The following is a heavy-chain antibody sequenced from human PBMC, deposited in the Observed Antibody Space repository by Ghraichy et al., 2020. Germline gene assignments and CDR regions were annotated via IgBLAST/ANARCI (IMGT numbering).Heavy chain of an antibody. CDR2: ISYDGSNK. CDR3: ARDRAGLRFLEWFYPSDYYYYGMDV. V-gene: IGHV3-30-3*01. Sequence: GGSLRLSCAASGFTFSSYAMHWVRQAPGKGLEWVAVISYDGSNKYYADSVKGRFTISRDNSKNTLYLQMNSLRAEDTAVYYCARDRAGLRFLEWFYPSDYYYYGMDVWGQGTTVTVSS. D-gene: IGHD3-3*01. CDR1: GFTFSSYA. J-gene: IGHJ6*02.